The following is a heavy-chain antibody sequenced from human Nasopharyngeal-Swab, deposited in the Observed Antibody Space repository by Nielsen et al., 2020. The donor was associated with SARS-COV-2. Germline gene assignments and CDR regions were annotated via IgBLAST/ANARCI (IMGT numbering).Heavy chain of an antibody. V-gene: IGHV4-34*01. CDR3: ARGRITMVRGVIMFFDY. D-gene: IGHD3-10*01. CDR2: INNSGST. CDR1: GGSFSGYY. Sequence: SETLSLTCAVYGGSFSGYYWSWIRQPPGKGLEWIGEINNSGSTNYNPSLKSRVTISVDTSENQFSLKLSSVTAADTAVYYCARGRITMVRGVIMFFDYWGQGTLVTVSS. J-gene: IGHJ4*02.